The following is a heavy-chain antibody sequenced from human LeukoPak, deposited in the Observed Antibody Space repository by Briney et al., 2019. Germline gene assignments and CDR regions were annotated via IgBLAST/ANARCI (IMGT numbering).Heavy chain of an antibody. CDR1: GYSISSGYY. V-gene: IGHV4-38-2*02. CDR2: IYHSGST. CDR3: ARDGHYYDSSGYYP. J-gene: IGHJ5*02. Sequence: PSETLSLTCTVSGYSISSGYYWGWIRQPPGNGLEWIGSIYHSGSTYYNPSLKSRVTISVDTSKNQFSLKLSSVTAADTAVYYCARDGHYYDSSGYYPWGQGTLVTVSS. D-gene: IGHD3-22*01.